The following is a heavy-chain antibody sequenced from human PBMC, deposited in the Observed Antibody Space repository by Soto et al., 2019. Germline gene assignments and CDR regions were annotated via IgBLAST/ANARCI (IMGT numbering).Heavy chain of an antibody. CDR2: ISAYTGNT. D-gene: IGHD3-16*01. CDR1: GYSFTNYG. J-gene: IGHJ4*02. Sequence: QVQLVQSGGEVKKPGASVKVSCKASGYSFTNYGITWVRQAPGQGLEWMGWISAYTGNTNYAQKLQGRVTMTTDTSTGTAYMELGSLKSDDTAVYYCARESPTVGGDHWGQGTLVTVSS. V-gene: IGHV1-18*01. CDR3: ARESPTVGGDH.